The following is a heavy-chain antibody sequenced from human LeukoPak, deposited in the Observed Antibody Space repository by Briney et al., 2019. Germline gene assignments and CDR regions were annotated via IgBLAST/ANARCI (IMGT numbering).Heavy chain of an antibody. V-gene: IGHV3-11*01. CDR1: GFTFSDYY. CDR2: ISSSGCTI. CDR3: ARALLLCFGELSDAFDI. D-gene: IGHD3-10*01. Sequence: PGGSLRLSCAASGFTFSDYYMSWIRQAPGKGLEWVSYISSSGCTIYYADSVKGRFTISRDNAKNSLYLQMNSLRAEATAVYYCARALLLCFGELSDAFDIWGQGTMVTVSS. J-gene: IGHJ3*02.